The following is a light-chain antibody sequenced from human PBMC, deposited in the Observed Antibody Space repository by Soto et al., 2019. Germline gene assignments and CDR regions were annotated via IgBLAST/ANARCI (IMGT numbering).Light chain of an antibody. CDR1: QTISSW. V-gene: IGKV1-5*03. Sequence: DIQMTQSPSTLSASVGDRVSITCRASQTISSWLAWYQQKPGKAPKLLVYKASTLESGVPSRFSGSASGTEFTLTISSLQPDDFATYYCQQYSVYPWTFGQGTKVEIK. CDR3: QQYSVYPWT. J-gene: IGKJ1*01. CDR2: KAS.